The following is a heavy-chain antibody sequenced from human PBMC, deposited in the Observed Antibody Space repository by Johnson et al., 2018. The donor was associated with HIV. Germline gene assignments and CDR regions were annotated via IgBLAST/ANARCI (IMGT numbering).Heavy chain of an antibody. CDR1: GFTVSSNY. V-gene: IGHV3-66*01. CDR2: IYSGGST. J-gene: IGHJ3*02. CDR3: ARDLRFNRTVQGRIIISGVIDM. Sequence: EKLVESGGGLVQPGGSLRLSCAASGFTVSSNYMSWVRQAPGKGLEWVSVIYSGGSTYYADSVKGRFTISRDNSKNTLYLQMNSLRAEDTAIYSCARDLRFNRTVQGRIIISGVIDMWSQGTMVTVSS. D-gene: IGHD3-10*01.